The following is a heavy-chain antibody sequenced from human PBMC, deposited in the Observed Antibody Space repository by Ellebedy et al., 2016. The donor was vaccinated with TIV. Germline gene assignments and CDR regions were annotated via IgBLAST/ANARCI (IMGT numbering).Heavy chain of an antibody. CDR1: GGSISSYY. CDR3: VKMAAMSSYFSFHL. V-gene: IGHV4-4*07. CDR2: IYSTGSTGTT. Sequence: MPSETLSLTCTVSGGSISSYYWSWIRQPAGKGLEWIGRIYSTGSTGTTNYNPALKSRVTMFVDTSKNQISLKLSSVTDADTAVYYCVKMAAMSSYFSFHLWGRGTLVTVSS. D-gene: IGHD5-24*01. J-gene: IGHJ2*01.